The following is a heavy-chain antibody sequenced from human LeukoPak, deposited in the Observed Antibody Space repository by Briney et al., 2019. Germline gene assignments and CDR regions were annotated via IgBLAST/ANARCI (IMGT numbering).Heavy chain of an antibody. Sequence: GASVKVSCKASGYTFTSYGISWVRQAPGQGLEWMGWISAYNGNTNYAQKLQGRVTMTTDTSTSTAYMELRSLRSDDTAVYYCARDRKYYYDSSGGPREDYWGQGTLVTVSS. V-gene: IGHV1-18*01. D-gene: IGHD3-22*01. CDR2: ISAYNGNT. CDR1: GYTFTSYG. CDR3: ARDRKYYYDSSGGPREDY. J-gene: IGHJ4*02.